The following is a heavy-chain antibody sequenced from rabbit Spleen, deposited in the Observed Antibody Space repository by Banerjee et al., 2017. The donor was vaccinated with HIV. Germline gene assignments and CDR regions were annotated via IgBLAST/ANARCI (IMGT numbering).Heavy chain of an antibody. J-gene: IGHJ4*01. CDR3: ARGSAAMTLVITGFYFNL. CDR2: IYGGSSGST. CDR1: GFTFSSSYW. D-gene: IGHD2-1*01. V-gene: IGHV1S45*01. Sequence: QEQLEESGGDLVKPGGMLTLTCTASGFTFSSSYWICWVRQAPGKGLEWIACIYGGSSGSTYYATWAKGRFTISKSSSTTVTLQMTSLTAADTATYFCARGSAAMTLVITGFYFNLWGPGTLVTVS.